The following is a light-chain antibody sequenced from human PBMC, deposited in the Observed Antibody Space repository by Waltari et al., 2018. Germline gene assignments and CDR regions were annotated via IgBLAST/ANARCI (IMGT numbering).Light chain of an antibody. CDR3: QQYGSSPRT. Sequence: EIVLTQSPGTLSLSPGERAPLSCRASQSVSRNYLAWYQQKPGQAPRLLIYGASSRATGIPDRFSGSGSGTDFTLTISRLEPEDFAVYYCQQYGSSPRTFGQGTKVEIK. CDR1: QSVSRNY. V-gene: IGKV3-20*01. CDR2: GAS. J-gene: IGKJ1*01.